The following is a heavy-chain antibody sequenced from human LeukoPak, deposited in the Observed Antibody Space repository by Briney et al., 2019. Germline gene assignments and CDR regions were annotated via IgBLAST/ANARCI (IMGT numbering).Heavy chain of an antibody. Sequence: ASVKVSCKASGYTLTSYYMHWVRQAPGQGLEWMGWINPNSGGTNYAQKFQGRVTMTRDTSISTAYMELSRLRSDDTAVYYCARGDSSGYYLKDYWGQGTLVTVSS. V-gene: IGHV1-2*02. D-gene: IGHD3-22*01. CDR1: GYTLTSYY. CDR3: ARGDSSGYYLKDY. J-gene: IGHJ4*02. CDR2: INPNSGGT.